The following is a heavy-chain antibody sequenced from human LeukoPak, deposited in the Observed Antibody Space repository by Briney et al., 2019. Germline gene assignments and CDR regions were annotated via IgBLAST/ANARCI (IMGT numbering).Heavy chain of an antibody. Sequence: GGSLRLSCAASGFTFSSYWMSWVRQAPGKGLEWVANIKQDGSEKYYVDSVKGRFTISRDNAKNSLYLQMNSLRAEDTAVYYCAREAPYCGGDCLGNFQHWGQGTLVTVSS. CDR2: IKQDGSEK. CDR1: GFTFSSYW. CDR3: AREAPYCGGDCLGNFQH. J-gene: IGHJ1*01. V-gene: IGHV3-7*01. D-gene: IGHD2-21*02.